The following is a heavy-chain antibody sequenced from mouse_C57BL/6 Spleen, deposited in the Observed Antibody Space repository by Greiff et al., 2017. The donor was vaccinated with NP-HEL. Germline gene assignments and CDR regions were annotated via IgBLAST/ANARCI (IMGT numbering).Heavy chain of an antibody. D-gene: IGHD1-1*01. CDR3: ATTTVVGDYFDY. Sequence: QVQLKQPGAELVKPGASVKLSCKASGYTFTSYWMHWVKQRPGQGLEWIGMIHPNSGSTNYNEKFKSKATLTVDKSSSTAYMQLSSLTSEDSAVYYCATTTVVGDYFDYWGQGTTLTVSS. J-gene: IGHJ2*01. V-gene: IGHV1-64*01. CDR2: IHPNSGST. CDR1: GYTFTSYW.